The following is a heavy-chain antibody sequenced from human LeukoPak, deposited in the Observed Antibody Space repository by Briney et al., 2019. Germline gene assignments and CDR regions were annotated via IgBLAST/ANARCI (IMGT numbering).Heavy chain of an antibody. D-gene: IGHD2-2*01. CDR3: ARDFRRASRYCSSTSCYRIGYFDI. CDR2: INHSGST. J-gene: IGHJ3*02. Sequence: PSETLSLTCAVYGGSFSGYYWSWIRQPPGKGLEWIGEINHSGSTNYNPSLKSRVTISVDTSKNQFSLKLSFVTAADTAVYYCARDFRRASRYCSSTSCYRIGYFDIWGQGTMVTVSS. CDR1: GGSFSGYY. V-gene: IGHV4-34*01.